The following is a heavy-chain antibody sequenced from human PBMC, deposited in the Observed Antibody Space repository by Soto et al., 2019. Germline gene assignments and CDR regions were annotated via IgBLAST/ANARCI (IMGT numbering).Heavy chain of an antibody. CDR3: ARDSGGSYSHFDY. Sequence: PSETLSLTCNVSGGSINSYYWSWVRQPPGKGLEWIGYIFYTGSTNYNPSFKSRVTMSVDTSKNHFSLKLRSVTAADTAVYYCARDSGGSYSHFDYWGQGALVTVSS. V-gene: IGHV4-59*01. D-gene: IGHD1-26*01. CDR2: IFYTGST. CDR1: GGSINSYY. J-gene: IGHJ4*02.